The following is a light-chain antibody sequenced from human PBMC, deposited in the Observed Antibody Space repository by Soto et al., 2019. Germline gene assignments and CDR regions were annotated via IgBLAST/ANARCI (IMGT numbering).Light chain of an antibody. J-gene: IGLJ2*01. CDR3: SSYGGSKTVV. V-gene: IGLV2-8*01. CDR2: EVS. Sequence: QSALTQPPSSSGSPGQSVTISCTGSSSDVGGYNYVSWYQQHPGKAPKLMSYEVSKRPSGVPDRLSGSKSGNTASLTVSGLQAEDEADYYCSSYGGSKTVVFGGGTKLTVL. CDR1: SSDVGGYNY.